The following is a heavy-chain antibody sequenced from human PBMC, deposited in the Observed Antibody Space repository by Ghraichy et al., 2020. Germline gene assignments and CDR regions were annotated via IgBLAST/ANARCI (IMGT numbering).Heavy chain of an antibody. V-gene: IGHV3-7*03. CDR2: IKDDGSEK. D-gene: IGHD6-19*01. Sequence: GESLNISCAASGFSIDSYWMTWVRQAPGKGLEWVANIKDDGSEKHYVDSVKGRFTISRDNARNSLYLQMNSLRAEDTAVYYCARDLKWLAIDYWGQGALVTVSS. CDR3: ARDLKWLAIDY. CDR1: GFSIDSYW. J-gene: IGHJ4*02.